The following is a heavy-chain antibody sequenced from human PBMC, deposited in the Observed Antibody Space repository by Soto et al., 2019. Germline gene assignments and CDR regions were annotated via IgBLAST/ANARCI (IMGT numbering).Heavy chain of an antibody. D-gene: IGHD3-10*01. V-gene: IGHV3-74*01. J-gene: IGHJ4*02. Sequence: EVQLVESGGGLVQPGGSLRLSCAASGFTFSNYWMHWVRQAPGKGLVWVSRINGDGTGTNYADSVKGQFTISRDNAKNTLYLRMNSLRAEDTALYYCGRGASGSYRLDYWGQGTLVTVSS. CDR3: GRGASGSYRLDY. CDR1: GFTFSNYW. CDR2: INGDGTGT.